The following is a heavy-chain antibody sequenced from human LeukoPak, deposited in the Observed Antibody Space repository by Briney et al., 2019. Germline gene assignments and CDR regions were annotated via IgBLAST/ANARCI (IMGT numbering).Heavy chain of an antibody. CDR3: AKSTAPCSRGSCYSALES. CDR1: GLTFSSYA. Sequence: GGSLRLSCAVSGLTFSSYAMSWVRQAPGKGLEWVSGISARGGSTYNADLVKGRFTISRDNSENTLYLQMNSLRVEDTAVYYCAKSTAPCSRGSCYSALESWGQGTLVTVSS. CDR2: ISARGGST. J-gene: IGHJ4*02. V-gene: IGHV3-23*01. D-gene: IGHD2-15*01.